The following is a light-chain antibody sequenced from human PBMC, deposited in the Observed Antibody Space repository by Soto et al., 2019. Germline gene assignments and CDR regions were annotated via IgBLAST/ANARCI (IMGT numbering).Light chain of an antibody. Sequence: QSALTQPASVSGSPGQSITISCTGTSSDVGDYNYVSWYQQHPGKAPKLMIYDVSNRPSGVSNRFSGSKSGNTASLTISGRQAEDEADYYCSSYTSSSTGVFGTGTKVTVL. J-gene: IGLJ1*01. CDR3: SSYTSSSTGV. CDR1: SSDVGDYNY. CDR2: DVS. V-gene: IGLV2-14*01.